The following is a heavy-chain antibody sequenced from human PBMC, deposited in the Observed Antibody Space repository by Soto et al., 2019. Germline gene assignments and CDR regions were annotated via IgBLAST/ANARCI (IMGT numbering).Heavy chain of an antibody. V-gene: IGHV3-30-3*01. Sequence: GGSRRLSCAASGFTFSSYAMHWVRQAPGKGLEWVAVISYDGSNKYYADSVKGRFTISRDNSKNTLYLQMNSLRAEDTAVYYCAREDEITIFGVASTYGMDVWGQGTTVTVSS. J-gene: IGHJ6*02. CDR1: GFTFSSYA. CDR2: ISYDGSNK. D-gene: IGHD3-3*01. CDR3: AREDEITIFGVASTYGMDV.